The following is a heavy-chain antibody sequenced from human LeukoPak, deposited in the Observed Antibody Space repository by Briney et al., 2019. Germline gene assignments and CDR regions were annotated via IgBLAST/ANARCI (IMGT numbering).Heavy chain of an antibody. CDR3: SRDTWLGELLPYYFDQ. J-gene: IGHJ4*02. V-gene: IGHV3-48*03. Sequence: GGSLRLSCAASGFTFSGYEMNWVRQAPGKGLEWVSFISSSGNTIYYADSVRGRFTISRDNAKNSLFLQMNSLRAEDTAVYYCSRDTWLGELLPYYFDQWGQGTLVTVSS. D-gene: IGHD3-10*01. CDR2: ISSSGNTI. CDR1: GFTFSGYE.